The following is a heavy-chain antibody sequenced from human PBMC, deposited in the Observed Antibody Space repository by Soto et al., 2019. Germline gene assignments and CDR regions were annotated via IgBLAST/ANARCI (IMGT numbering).Heavy chain of an antibody. J-gene: IGHJ4*02. D-gene: IGHD4-17*01. CDR2: IIPIFGTA. V-gene: IGHV1-69*13. CDR1: GGTFSSYA. CDR3: ARDSIGDYGADY. Sequence: SVKVSCKASGGTFSSYAFSWVRQAPGQGLEWMGGIIPIFGTANYAQKFQGRVTITADESTSTAYMELSSLRSEDTAVYYCARDSIGDYGADYWGQGTLVTVSS.